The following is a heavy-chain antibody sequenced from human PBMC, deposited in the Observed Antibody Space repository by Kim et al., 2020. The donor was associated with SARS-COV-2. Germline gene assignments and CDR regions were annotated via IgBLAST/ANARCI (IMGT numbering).Heavy chain of an antibody. Sequence: GGSLRLSCAASGFTFSSYWMHWVRQAPGKGLVWVSRINSDGSSTSYADSVKGRFTISRDNAKNTLYLQMNSLRAEDTAVYYCARDPPGVTATNGMDVWGQGTTVTVSS. V-gene: IGHV3-74*01. J-gene: IGHJ6*02. CDR3: ARDPPGVTATNGMDV. CDR1: GFTFSSYW. D-gene: IGHD2-21*02. CDR2: INSDGSST.